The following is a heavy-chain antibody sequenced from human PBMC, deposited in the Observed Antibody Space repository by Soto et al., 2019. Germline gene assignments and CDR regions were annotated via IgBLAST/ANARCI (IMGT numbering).Heavy chain of an antibody. CDR3: ARALYLWSGYSDDDYGMDV. CDR2: MNPNSGNT. V-gene: IGHV1-8*01. CDR1: GYSFTSYD. Sequence: ASVKVSCKASGYSFTSYDINWGRQATGQGLAWMGWMNPNSGNTGYAQKFQGRVTITADESTSTAYMELSSLRSEDTAVYYCARALYLWSGYSDDDYGMDVWGQGTTVTVSS. D-gene: IGHD3-3*01. J-gene: IGHJ6*02.